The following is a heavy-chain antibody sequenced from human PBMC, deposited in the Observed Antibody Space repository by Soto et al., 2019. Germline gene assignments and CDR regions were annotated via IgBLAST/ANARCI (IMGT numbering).Heavy chain of an antibody. V-gene: IGHV1-2*02. J-gene: IGHJ5*02. CDR3: ARDYPLYYDSSGP. CDR1: GYTFTGYY. D-gene: IGHD3-22*01. Sequence: WASVKVSCKASGYTFTGYYMHWVRQAPGQGLEWMGWINPNSGGTNYAQKFQGRVTMTRDTSISTAYMELSRLRSDDTAVYYCARDYPLYYDSSGPWGQGTLVTVSS. CDR2: INPNSGGT.